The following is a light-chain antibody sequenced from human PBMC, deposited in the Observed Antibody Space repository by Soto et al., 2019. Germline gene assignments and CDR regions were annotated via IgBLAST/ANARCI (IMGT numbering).Light chain of an antibody. V-gene: IGKV3-20*01. CDR3: QQYGSSLLT. CDR2: GAS. Sequence: EIVLTQSPGTLSLSPGERATLSCRASQGLSSSYLAWYQQKPGQAPRLLIYGASSRATGIPDRFSGSGSGTDFTLTISRLEPEDFAVYYCQQYGSSLLTFGPGTEVDIK. CDR1: QGLSSSY. J-gene: IGKJ3*01.